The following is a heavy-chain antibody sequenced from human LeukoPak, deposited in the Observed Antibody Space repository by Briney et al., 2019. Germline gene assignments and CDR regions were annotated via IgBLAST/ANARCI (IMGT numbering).Heavy chain of an antibody. CDR1: EFIFSNYG. Sequence: GGSLRLSCAASEFIFSNYGMHWVRQAPGKGLEWVAVIWYDGVNKYYADSVKGRFTISRDNSKNTLYLQMNSLRAEDTAVYYCARDQSHRAFDIWGQGTMVAVSS. CDR2: IWYDGVNK. V-gene: IGHV3-33*01. CDR3: ARDQSHRAFDI. J-gene: IGHJ3*02.